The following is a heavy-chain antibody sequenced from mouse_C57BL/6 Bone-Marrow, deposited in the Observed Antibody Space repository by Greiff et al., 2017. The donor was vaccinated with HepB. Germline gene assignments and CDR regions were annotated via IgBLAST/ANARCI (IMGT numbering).Heavy chain of an antibody. CDR3: ARHDITTVVADYYAMDY. CDR1: EYEFPSHD. Sequence: EVQVVESGGGLVQPGESLKLSCESNEYEFPSHDMSWVRKTPEKRLELVAAINSDGGSTYYPDTMERRFIISRDNTKKTLYLQMSSLRSEDTALYYCARHDITTVVADYYAMDYWGQGTSVTVSS. D-gene: IGHD1-1*01. V-gene: IGHV5-2*01. CDR2: INSDGGST. J-gene: IGHJ4*01.